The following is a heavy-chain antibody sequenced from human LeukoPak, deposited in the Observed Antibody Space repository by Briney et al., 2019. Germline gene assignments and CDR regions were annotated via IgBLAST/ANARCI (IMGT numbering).Heavy chain of an antibody. CDR3: ARRDSSSWYGPQNYYYYMDV. CDR1: GYTFTGYY. J-gene: IGHJ6*03. V-gene: IGHV1-8*02. D-gene: IGHD6-13*01. CDR2: MNPNSGNT. Sequence: ASVKVSCKASGYTFTGYYMHWVRQAPGQGLEWMGWMNPNSGNTGYAQKFQGRVTMTRNTSISTAYMELSSLRSEDTAVYYCARRDSSSWYGPQNYYYYMDVWGKGTTVTVSS.